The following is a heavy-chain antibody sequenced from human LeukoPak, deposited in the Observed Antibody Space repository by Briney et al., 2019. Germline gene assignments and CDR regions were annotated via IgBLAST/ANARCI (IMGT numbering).Heavy chain of an antibody. Sequence: GGSLRLSCAASGITLSGYSVNWVRQAPGKGLEWVSSISSSSSYIYFADSVKGRFTISRDNAKNSLYLQMNSLRPEDTAVYYCAKEYSGTWYYFDYWGQGTLVTVSS. CDR2: ISSSSSYI. CDR1: GITLSGYS. J-gene: IGHJ4*02. V-gene: IGHV3-21*01. CDR3: AKEYSGTWYYFDY. D-gene: IGHD6-13*01.